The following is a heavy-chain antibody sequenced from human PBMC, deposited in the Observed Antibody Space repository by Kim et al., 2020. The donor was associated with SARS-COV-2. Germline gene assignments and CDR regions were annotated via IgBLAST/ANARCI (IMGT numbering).Heavy chain of an antibody. D-gene: IGHD3-3*01. CDR1: GGSIGSSSYY. J-gene: IGHJ4*02. Sequence: SETLSLTCTVSGGSIGSSSYYWGWIRQPPGKGLEWIGRVYYSGSTYYNSSPKSRVTITVDTSKNQFSLKLSSVTAADTAVYYCARHELKRITIFGVVFITGGFDCWGQGTLVTVSS. CDR2: VYYSGST. CDR3: ARHELKRITIFGVVFITGGFDC. V-gene: IGHV4-39*01.